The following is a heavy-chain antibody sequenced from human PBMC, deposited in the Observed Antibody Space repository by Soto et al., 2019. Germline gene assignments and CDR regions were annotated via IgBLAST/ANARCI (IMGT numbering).Heavy chain of an antibody. V-gene: IGHV4-61*01. D-gene: IGHD6-13*01. CDR1: GGSVSSGSYY. CDR2: IYYSGST. Sequence: PSETLSLTCTVSGGSVSSGSYYWSWIRQPPGRGLEWIGYIYYSGSTNYNPSLKSRVTISVDTSKNQFSLKLSSVTAADTAVYYCARVDRRQQLFDYWGQGTLVTVSS. J-gene: IGHJ4*02. CDR3: ARVDRRQQLFDY.